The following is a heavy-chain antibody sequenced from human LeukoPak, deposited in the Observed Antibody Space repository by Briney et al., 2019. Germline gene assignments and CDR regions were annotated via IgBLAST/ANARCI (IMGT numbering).Heavy chain of an antibody. CDR3: ARGYSYDHFDY. D-gene: IGHD5-18*01. CDR1: GFTFSSYA. Sequence: GRSLRLSCAASGFTFSSYAMHWVRQAPGKGLEWVAVISYDGSNKYYADSVKGRFTISRDNSKNTLYLQMTSLRAEDTAVYYCARGYSYDHFDYWGQGTLVTVSS. J-gene: IGHJ4*02. V-gene: IGHV3-30-3*01. CDR2: ISYDGSNK.